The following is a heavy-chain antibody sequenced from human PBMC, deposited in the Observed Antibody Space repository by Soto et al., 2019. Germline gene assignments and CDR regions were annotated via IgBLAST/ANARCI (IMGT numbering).Heavy chain of an antibody. J-gene: IGHJ4*02. CDR3: VLDRGYSFGPRINYYFDY. D-gene: IGHD5-18*01. Sequence: SETLSLTCTVSGSHISSYYWTWIRQSPGKGLEWIGNIYYSGIPNYNPSLGSRVTISVDTSKKQASLKLTSVTAADTALYYCVLDRGYSFGPRINYYFDYWGQGTLVT. V-gene: IGHV4-59*12. CDR2: IYYSGIP. CDR1: GSHISSYY.